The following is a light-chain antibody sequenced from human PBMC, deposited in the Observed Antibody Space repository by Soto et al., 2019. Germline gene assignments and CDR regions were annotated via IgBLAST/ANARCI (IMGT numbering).Light chain of an antibody. CDR3: QQSYSTPCT. J-gene: IGKJ3*01. V-gene: IGKV1-39*01. CDR1: QSISSY. Sequence: DIQMTQSPSSLSASVGDRVTITCRASQSISSYLNWYQQKPGKTPKLLIYAASSLHSRVPSRLSGGGSGTDFTPTISRLQPEDFATYYCQQSYSTPCTFGPGTKVDIK. CDR2: AAS.